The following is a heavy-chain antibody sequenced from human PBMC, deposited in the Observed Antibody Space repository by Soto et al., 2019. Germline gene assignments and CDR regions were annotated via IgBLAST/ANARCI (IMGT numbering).Heavy chain of an antibody. V-gene: IGHV4-59*01. CDR2: IYYSGST. J-gene: IGHJ6*03. CDR1: GGSISSYY. CDR3: ARGSSGWLQYYYYYYMDV. Sequence: QVQLQESGPGLVKPSETLSLTCTVSGGSISSYYWSWIRQPPGKGLEWIGYIYYSGSTNYNPSLKSRVPISVDTSKNQFSLKLSSVTAADTAVYYCARGSSGWLQYYYYYYMDVWGKGTTVTVSS. D-gene: IGHD6-19*01.